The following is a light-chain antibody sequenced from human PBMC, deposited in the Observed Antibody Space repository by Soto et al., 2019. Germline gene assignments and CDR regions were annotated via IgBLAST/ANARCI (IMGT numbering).Light chain of an antibody. CDR2: KIS. CDR3: MQATQSYT. Sequence: DIVLTQTRLSSPVTLGQPASISCRSSQSLVHIDGNTYFNWLQQRPGQPPRLLIYKISNRFTGVTDIFSGSGAVTDFTLKISRVEAEDVGVYYCMQATQSYTFGQGTRLEIK. V-gene: IGKV2-24*01. J-gene: IGKJ2*01. CDR1: QSLVHIDGNTY.